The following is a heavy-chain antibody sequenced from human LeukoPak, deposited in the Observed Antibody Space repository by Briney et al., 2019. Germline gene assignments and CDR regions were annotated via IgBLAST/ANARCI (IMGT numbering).Heavy chain of an antibody. V-gene: IGHV1-69*13. Sequence: ASVKVSCKASGGTLNNFAISWMRQAPGQGLEWMGGIIPLFGTTKYAQKFLDRVTLSADESTSTAYMELRSLTLEDLAVYYCARASQIVAVSDAVGSYAFDLWGQGTMVTVSS. CDR3: ARASQIVAVSDAVGSYAFDL. CDR1: GGTLNNFA. D-gene: IGHD3-10*01. J-gene: IGHJ3*01. CDR2: IIPLFGTT.